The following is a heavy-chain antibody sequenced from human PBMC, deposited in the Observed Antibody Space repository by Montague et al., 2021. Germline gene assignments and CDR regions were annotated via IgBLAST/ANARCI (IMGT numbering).Heavy chain of an antibody. CDR2: VIYSGAT. J-gene: IGHJ4*02. CDR1: GDSINGWY. Sequence: SETLSLTCSVSGDSINGWYWSWIRQPPGKGLEWIGSVIYSGATNYNPSLKSRVTMSADTSKNQVSLKVNSVTAADTAVYYCARQGLYESGVFFIGGLGTLVTVSS. V-gene: IGHV4-59*01. CDR3: ARQGLYESGVFFI. D-gene: IGHD2-8*02.